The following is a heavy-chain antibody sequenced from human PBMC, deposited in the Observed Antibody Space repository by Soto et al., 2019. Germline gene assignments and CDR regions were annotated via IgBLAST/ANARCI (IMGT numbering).Heavy chain of an antibody. CDR3: GRGRSGQIVVFY. V-gene: IGHV1-8*01. D-gene: IGHD5-12*01. CDR1: GYTFTSYD. CDR2: MNPNSGNT. J-gene: IGHJ4*02. Sequence: QVQLVQSGAEVKKPGASVKVSCKASGYTFTSYDINWVRQATGQGLEWMGWMNPNSGNTGYAQKFQGRVTMTRDMSITTVYMELNNLSPDDTAVYYCGRGRSGQIVVFYWGQGTPVTVSS.